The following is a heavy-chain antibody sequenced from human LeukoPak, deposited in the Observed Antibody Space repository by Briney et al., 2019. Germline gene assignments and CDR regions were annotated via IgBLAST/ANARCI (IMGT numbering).Heavy chain of an antibody. CDR2: IKQDGSEK. CDR1: GFTFSSYW. CDR3: ARGVHITVSGWHFDF. D-gene: IGHD6-19*01. Sequence: GGSLRLSCAASGFTFSSYWMSWVRQAPGKGLEWVANIKQDGSEKYYVDSVKGRFTISRDNAKNSLYLQMNSLRAEDTAVYYCARGVHITVSGWHFDFWGRGAQVTVSS. V-gene: IGHV3-7*01. J-gene: IGHJ2*01.